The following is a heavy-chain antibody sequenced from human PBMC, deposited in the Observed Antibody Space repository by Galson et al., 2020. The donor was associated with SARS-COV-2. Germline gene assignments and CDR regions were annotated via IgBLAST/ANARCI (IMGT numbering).Heavy chain of an antibody. CDR1: GFTFSTYA. CDR3: ARSGLGSLTPYFAY. V-gene: IGHV3-30-3*01. D-gene: IGHD5-12*01. Sequence: GGSLRLSCAASGFTFSTYAMNWVRQAPGRGLEWLPIISNDGNDKYYADSVKGRFTISRDNSKNTLYLQMNSLRPEDTAVYYCARSGLGSLTPYFAYWGQGTLVTVSS. J-gene: IGHJ4*02. CDR2: ISNDGNDK.